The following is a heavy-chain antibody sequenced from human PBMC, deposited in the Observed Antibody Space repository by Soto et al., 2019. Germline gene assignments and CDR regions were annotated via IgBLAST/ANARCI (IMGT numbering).Heavy chain of an antibody. CDR1: GGSISSGGYS. V-gene: IGHV4-30-2*01. Sequence: QLQLQESGSGLVKPSQTLSLTCTVSGGSISSGGYSWSWIQQPPGKGLEWIGYIYHSGSTYYNPSLKSRVTISVDRSNNQFSLKLSSVTSADTAVYYRARVLRTTVTEGPLFDSWGQGTLVTVSS. CDR3: ARVLRTTVTEGPLFDS. D-gene: IGHD4-17*01. J-gene: IGHJ4*02. CDR2: IYHSGST.